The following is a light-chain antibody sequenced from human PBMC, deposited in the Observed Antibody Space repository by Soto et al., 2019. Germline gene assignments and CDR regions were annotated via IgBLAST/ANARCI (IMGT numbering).Light chain of an antibody. CDR1: QSVTSNY. CDR3: QQYGSSPPT. Sequence: EIVLTQSPGTLSLSPGERATLSCRASQSVTSNYLAWYQQKPGQAPRLLIYGASTRAPGISDRFSGSGSGTDFTLTISRLEPEDVAEYQCQQYGSSPPTFGQGTKVESK. V-gene: IGKV3-20*01. CDR2: GAS. J-gene: IGKJ1*01.